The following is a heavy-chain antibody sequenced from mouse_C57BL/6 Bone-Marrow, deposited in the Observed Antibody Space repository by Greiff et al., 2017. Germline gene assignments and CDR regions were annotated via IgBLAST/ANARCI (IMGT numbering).Heavy chain of an antibody. Sequence: QVQLQQSGAELARPGASVKLSCKASGYTFTSYGISWVKQRTGQGLEWIGEIYPRSGNTYYNEKFKGKATLTADKSSSTAYMELRSLTSEDSAVYFWARSDYDYDWYFDGWGTGTTVTVSS. D-gene: IGHD2-4*01. J-gene: IGHJ1*03. CDR1: GYTFTSYG. CDR3: ARSDYDYDWYFDG. V-gene: IGHV1-81*01. CDR2: IYPRSGNT.